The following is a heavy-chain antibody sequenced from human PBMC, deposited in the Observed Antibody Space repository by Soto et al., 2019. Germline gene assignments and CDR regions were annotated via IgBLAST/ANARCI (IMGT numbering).Heavy chain of an antibody. Sequence: ASVKVSCKTSGYTFTDYYTRWVRQARGQGLEWMGWMNPKSGGAYFAQKFQGRVTLTRDTSIGTAYIEVNSLTSDDTAVYFCTRENIENSDGLYDAFDIWGQGTTVTVSS. CDR2: MNPKSGGA. D-gene: IGHD5-18*01. J-gene: IGHJ3*02. V-gene: IGHV1-2*02. CDR3: TRENIENSDGLYDAFDI. CDR1: GYTFTDYY.